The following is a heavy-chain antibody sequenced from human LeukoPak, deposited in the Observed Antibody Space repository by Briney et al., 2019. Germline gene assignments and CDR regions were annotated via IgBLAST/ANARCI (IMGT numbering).Heavy chain of an antibody. CDR1: GYTFTGYY. J-gene: IGHJ4*02. V-gene: IGHV1-2*02. CDR2: INPNSGGI. CDR3: ARARPLYCSSTSCQMGFDY. D-gene: IGHD2-2*01. Sequence: ASVTVSCKASGYTFTGYYMHWVRQAPGQGLEWMGWINPNSGGINYAQKFHGRVTMTRDTSISTAYMELSRLRPDDTAVYYCARARPLYCSSTSCQMGFDYWGQGTLVTVSS.